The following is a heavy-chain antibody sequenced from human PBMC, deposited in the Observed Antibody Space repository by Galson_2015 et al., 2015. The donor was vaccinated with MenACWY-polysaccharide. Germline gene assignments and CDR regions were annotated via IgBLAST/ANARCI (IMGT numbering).Heavy chain of an antibody. CDR3: ARDPRGARSSYFDN. J-gene: IGHJ4*02. CDR2: ISDSGSAI. Sequence: SLRLSCAASGSTFSDSYMHWIRQAPGKGLEWVSYISDSGSAIYFADSVKGRFIISRDNAKNSLYLQMNSLRAEDTAVYYCARDPRGARSSYFDNWGQGILVTVSS. D-gene: IGHD3-10*01. CDR1: GSTFSDSY. V-gene: IGHV3-11*01.